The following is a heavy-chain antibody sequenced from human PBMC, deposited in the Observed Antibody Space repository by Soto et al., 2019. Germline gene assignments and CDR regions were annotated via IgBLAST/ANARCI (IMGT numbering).Heavy chain of an antibody. CDR1: GFTFSGYA. CDR3: AQDLGSSWYHYNSFAP. V-gene: IGHV3-23*01. J-gene: IGHJ5*02. Sequence: EVQLLESGGGLVQPGGSLRLSCAASGFTFSGYAMSWVCQAPGKGLEWVSAIGSGSPFYADSVKGRFTISRDNANSMLYLQMNSLRADDTAVYFCAQDLGSSWYHYNSFAPGGQGTLVTVSS. CDR2: IGSGSP. D-gene: IGHD6-13*01.